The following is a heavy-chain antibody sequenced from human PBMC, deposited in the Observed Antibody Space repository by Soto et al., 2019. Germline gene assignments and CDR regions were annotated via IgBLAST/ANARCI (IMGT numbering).Heavy chain of an antibody. J-gene: IGHJ4*02. V-gene: IGHV3-13*01. CDR1: GFTFSSYD. CDR3: ARGRYGDYDSNFDY. Sequence: EVQLVESGGGLVQPGGSLRLSCAASGFTFSSYDMHWVRQVTGKGLEWVSAIGTAGDTYYPGSVKGRFTISRENGENSLYLQMNSLRAGDTAVYYCARGRYGDYDSNFDYWGQGTLVTVSS. CDR2: IGTAGDT. D-gene: IGHD4-17*01.